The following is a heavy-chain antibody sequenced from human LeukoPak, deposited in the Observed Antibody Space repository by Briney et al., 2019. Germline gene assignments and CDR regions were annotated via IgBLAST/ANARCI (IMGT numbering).Heavy chain of an antibody. V-gene: IGHV1-24*01. Sequence: ASVKVSCKVSGYTLTELSMHWVRQAPGKGLEWMGGFDPEDGETIYAQKFQGRVTMTEDASTDTAYMELSGLRSEDTAVYYCARPHGGKSRYYYGMDVWGQGITVTVSS. D-gene: IGHD4-23*01. J-gene: IGHJ6*02. CDR2: FDPEDGET. CDR1: GYTLTELS. CDR3: ARPHGGKSRYYYGMDV.